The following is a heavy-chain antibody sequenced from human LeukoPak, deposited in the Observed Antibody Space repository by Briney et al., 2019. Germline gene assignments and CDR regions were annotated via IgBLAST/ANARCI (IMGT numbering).Heavy chain of an antibody. Sequence: GESLKISCKGSGYSFNSYWIGWVRQMPGKGLEWMGRIDPSDSYTNYSPSFQGHVTISADKSISTAYLQWSSLKASDTAMYYCARHWGYYDSSGYYRYWYFDLWGRGTLVTVSS. D-gene: IGHD3-22*01. CDR2: IDPSDSYT. CDR1: GYSFNSYW. CDR3: ARHWGYYDSSGYYRYWYFDL. V-gene: IGHV5-10-1*01. J-gene: IGHJ2*01.